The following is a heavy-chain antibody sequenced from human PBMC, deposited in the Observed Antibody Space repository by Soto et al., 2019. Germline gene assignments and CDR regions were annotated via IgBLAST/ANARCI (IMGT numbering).Heavy chain of an antibody. CDR3: ARGPYDYVWGSDPPHFDY. CDR2: ISSSGSTI. D-gene: IGHD3-16*02. Sequence: QVQLVESGGGLVKPGGSLRLSCAASGFTFSDYYMSWIRQAPGKGLEWVSYISSSGSTIYYADSVKGRFTISRDNAKNSXKLQMNSRRAEDTAVYYCARGPYDYVWGSDPPHFDYWGQGTLVTVSS. V-gene: IGHV3-11*01. CDR1: GFTFSDYY. J-gene: IGHJ4*02.